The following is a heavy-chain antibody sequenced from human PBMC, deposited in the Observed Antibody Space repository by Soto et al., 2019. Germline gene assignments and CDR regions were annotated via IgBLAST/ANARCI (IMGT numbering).Heavy chain of an antibody. Sequence: QVQLVQSGAEVKKPGASVKVSCKASGYTFTSYYMHWVRQAPGQGLEWMGIINPSGGSTSYAQKFQGRVTMPRDTSTSTVYMELSSLRSEDTAVYYCARVAVAAVAGYYFDYWGQGTLVTVSS. J-gene: IGHJ4*02. V-gene: IGHV1-46*03. D-gene: IGHD6-19*01. CDR3: ARVAVAAVAGYYFDY. CDR2: INPSGGST. CDR1: GYTFTSYY.